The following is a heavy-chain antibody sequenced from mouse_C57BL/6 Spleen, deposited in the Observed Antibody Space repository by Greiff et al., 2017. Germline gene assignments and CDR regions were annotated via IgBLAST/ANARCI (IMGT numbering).Heavy chain of an antibody. CDR2: IYPRSGNT. D-gene: IGHD2-3*01. CDR1: GYTFTSYG. J-gene: IGHJ3*01. Sequence: VHLVESGAELARPGASVKLSCKASGYTFTSYGISWVKQRTGQGLEWIGEIYPRSGNTYYNEKFKGKATLTADKSSSTAYMELRSLTSEDSAVYFCARIDDYDGYYAFAYWGQGTLVTVSA. CDR3: ARIDDYDGYYAFAY. V-gene: IGHV1-81*01.